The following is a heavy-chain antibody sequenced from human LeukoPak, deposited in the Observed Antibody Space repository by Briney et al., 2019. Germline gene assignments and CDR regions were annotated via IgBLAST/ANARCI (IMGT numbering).Heavy chain of an antibody. CDR1: GYIFTSYF. Sequence: ASVKVSCRAPGYIFTSYFIHWVRQAPGQGLEWMGIINPSGGSTSYAQQFQGRVSMTRDTPTSTVYMELSSLRSEDTAVYYCARAARSEWYGFFDYWGQGTLVTVSS. D-gene: IGHD6-19*01. J-gene: IGHJ4*02. V-gene: IGHV1-46*01. CDR2: INPSGGST. CDR3: ARAARSEWYGFFDY.